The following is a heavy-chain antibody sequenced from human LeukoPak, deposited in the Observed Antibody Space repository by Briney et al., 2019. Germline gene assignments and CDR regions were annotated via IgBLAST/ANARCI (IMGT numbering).Heavy chain of an antibody. J-gene: IGHJ4*02. CDR3: ATGAGCGY. D-gene: IGHD6-19*01. CDR2: IKQDGSER. Sequence: GGSLRLSCAASGFTFSSYWMTWVCQAPGKGLEWVANIKQDGSERNDVDSVKGRFTISRDNAKNSLYLQMNTLRDEDTAVYYCATGAGCGYWGQGTLVTVSS. CDR1: GFTFSSYW. V-gene: IGHV3-7*03.